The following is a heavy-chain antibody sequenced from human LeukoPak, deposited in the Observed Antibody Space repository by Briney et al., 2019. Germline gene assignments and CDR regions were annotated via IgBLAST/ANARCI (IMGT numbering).Heavy chain of an antibody. CDR2: IYSGGST. D-gene: IGHD6-13*01. CDR3: ARDMITAAGLESGYDY. Sequence: GGSLRLSCAASGLTVSSNYMSWVRQAPGKGLEWVSVIYSGGSTYYADSVKGRFTISRDNSKNTLYLQMNSLRAEDTAVYYCARDMITAAGLESGYDYWGQGTLVTVSS. J-gene: IGHJ4*02. CDR1: GLTVSSNY. V-gene: IGHV3-66*01.